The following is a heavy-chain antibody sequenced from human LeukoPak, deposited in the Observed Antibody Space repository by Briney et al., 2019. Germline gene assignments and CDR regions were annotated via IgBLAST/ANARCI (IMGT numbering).Heavy chain of an antibody. D-gene: IGHD3-22*01. J-gene: IGHJ4*02. CDR3: ARGLPDYYDSSGYYRY. V-gene: IGHV1-69*05. Sequence: SVKVSCKASGGTFSSYAISWVRQAPGQGLEWMGGIIPIFGTANYAQKFQGRVTMTRDMSTSTVYMELSSLRSEDTAVYYCARGLPDYYDSSGYYRYWGQGTLVTVSS. CDR2: IIPIFGTA. CDR1: GGTFSSYA.